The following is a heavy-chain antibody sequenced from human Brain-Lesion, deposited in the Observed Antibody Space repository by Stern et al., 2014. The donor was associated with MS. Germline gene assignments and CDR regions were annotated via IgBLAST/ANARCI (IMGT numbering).Heavy chain of an antibody. CDR3: ARSPATPSGYDRFDY. Sequence: EVQLVESGAEVKKPGESLKISCEASGYLFDDYWIGWVRQMSGRGLELVAIIFPRDSNTRYSPSVQGQVPISADKSLSTAYLQGRSVRAPDPAMYSCARSPATPSGYDRFDYWGQGALVTVSS. V-gene: IGHV5-51*03. CDR1: GYLFDDYW. J-gene: IGHJ4*02. D-gene: IGHD5-12*01. CDR2: IFPRDSNT.